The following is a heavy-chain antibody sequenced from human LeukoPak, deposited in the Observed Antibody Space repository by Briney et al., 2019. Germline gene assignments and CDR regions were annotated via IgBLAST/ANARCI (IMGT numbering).Heavy chain of an antibody. CDR1: GGSISSSSYY. Sequence: PSETLSLTCTVSGGSISSSSYYWGWIRQPPGKGLEWIGSIYYSGSTYYNPSLKSRVTISVDMSKNQFSLKLSSVTAADTAVYYCARDLGYSYGYYFDYWGQGTLVTVSS. D-gene: IGHD5-18*01. CDR3: ARDLGYSYGYYFDY. CDR2: IYYSGST. V-gene: IGHV4-39*07. J-gene: IGHJ4*02.